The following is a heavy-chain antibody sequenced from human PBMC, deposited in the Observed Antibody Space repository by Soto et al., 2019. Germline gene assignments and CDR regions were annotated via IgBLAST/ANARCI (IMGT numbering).Heavy chain of an antibody. CDR3: ARGRGRIPKGTATLNKIGFDP. CDR1: GGSFSGYY. D-gene: IGHD6-25*01. J-gene: IGHJ5*02. V-gene: IGHV4-34*01. Sequence: SETLSLTCAVYGGSFSGYYWSWIRQPPGKELEWIGEINHSGSTNYNPSLKSRVTISVDTSKNQFSLKLSSVTAADTAVYYCARGRGRIPKGTATLNKIGFDPWSQGTWVTVSS. CDR2: INHSGST.